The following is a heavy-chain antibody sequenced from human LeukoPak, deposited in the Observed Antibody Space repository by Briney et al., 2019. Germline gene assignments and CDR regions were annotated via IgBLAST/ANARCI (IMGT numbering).Heavy chain of an antibody. Sequence: ASVKVSCRTSGYTFTTHDINWVRQATGQALEWMGWMNPKSGNTGYAQKFQGRVTMTGNTSISTAYMELSSLRSEDTAVCYCAWIDGYSFDFWGQGTLVTVSS. V-gene: IGHV1-8*01. J-gene: IGHJ4*02. CDR3: AWIDGYSFDF. CDR1: GYTFTTHD. D-gene: IGHD5-24*01. CDR2: MNPKSGNT.